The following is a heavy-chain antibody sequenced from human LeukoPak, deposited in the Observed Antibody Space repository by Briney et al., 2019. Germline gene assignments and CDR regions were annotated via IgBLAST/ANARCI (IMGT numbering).Heavy chain of an antibody. CDR2: IYYRGTT. J-gene: IGHJ4*02. Sequence: SETLSLTCTVSGGSINDYYWNWLRQPLGKGLEWIGFIYYRGTTNNNPSLKSRVTTSIDTSKKQFSLNLSSVTAADTAIYYCAGVFSGRRPFELWGQGILVTVSS. D-gene: IGHD3-10*01. CDR1: GGSINDYY. V-gene: IGHV4-59*03. CDR3: AGVFSGRRPFEL.